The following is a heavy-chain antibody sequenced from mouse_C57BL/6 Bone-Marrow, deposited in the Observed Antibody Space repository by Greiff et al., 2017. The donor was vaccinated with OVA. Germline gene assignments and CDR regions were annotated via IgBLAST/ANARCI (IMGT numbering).Heavy chain of an antibody. CDR1: GFTFSDYY. D-gene: IGHD2-1*01. V-gene: IGHV5-12*01. CDR2: ISNGGGST. Sequence: EVKLMESGGGLVQPGGSLKLSCAASGFTFSDYYMYWVHQTPEKRLEWVAYISNGGGSTYYPDTVKGRFTISRDNAKSTLYLQMSHLKSEDTAMYYCARHRGNYFYAMDYWGKGTTVTVSS. J-gene: IGHJ4*01. CDR3: ARHRGNYFYAMDY.